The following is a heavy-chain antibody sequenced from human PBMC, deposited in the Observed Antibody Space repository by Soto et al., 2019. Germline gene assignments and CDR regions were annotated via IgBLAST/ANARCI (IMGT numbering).Heavy chain of an antibody. Sequence: GGSLRLSCAATGFTLSRYGVHWVRQAPGKGLEWMAVIWDDGSNRYYADAVKGRFTISRDNSKNTLYLQMNSLRAEDTAVYYCARDRYSSGWYDLDYWGQGTLVTVSS. J-gene: IGHJ4*02. CDR3: ARDRYSSGWYDLDY. CDR2: IWDDGSNR. D-gene: IGHD6-19*01. CDR1: GFTLSRYG. V-gene: IGHV3-33*01.